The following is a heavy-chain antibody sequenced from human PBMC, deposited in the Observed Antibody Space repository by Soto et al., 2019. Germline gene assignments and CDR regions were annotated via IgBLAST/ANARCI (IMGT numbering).Heavy chain of an antibody. J-gene: IGHJ6*02. CDR3: ARDLRGDYYYGMDV. Sequence: SETLSLTCTVSGGSISSYYWSWIRQPPGKGLEWIGYIYYSGSTNYNPSLESRVTISVDTSKNQFSLKLSSVTAADTAVYYCARDLRGDYYYGMDVWGQGTTVTVSS. V-gene: IGHV4-59*01. D-gene: IGHD3-10*01. CDR1: GGSISSYY. CDR2: IYYSGST.